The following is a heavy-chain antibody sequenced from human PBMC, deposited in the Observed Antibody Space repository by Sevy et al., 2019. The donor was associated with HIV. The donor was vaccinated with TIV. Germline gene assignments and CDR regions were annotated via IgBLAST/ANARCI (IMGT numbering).Heavy chain of an antibody. D-gene: IGHD3-16*01. CDR2: FDPEDGET. V-gene: IGHV1-24*01. CDR3: ATDRVGMWGSKTLGSRGMDV. CDR1: GYTLTELS. J-gene: IGHJ6*02. Sequence: ASVKVSCKVSGYTLTELSMHWVRQAPGKGLEWMGGFDPEDGETIYAQKFQGRVTMTEDTSTDTAYMELSSLRSEDTAVYYCATDRVGMWGSKTLGSRGMDVWGQGTTVTVSS.